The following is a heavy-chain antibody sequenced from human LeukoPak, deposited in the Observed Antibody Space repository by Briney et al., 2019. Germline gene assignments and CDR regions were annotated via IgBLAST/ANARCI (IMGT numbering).Heavy chain of an antibody. J-gene: IGHJ6*02. CDR3: ATPSTGSIVVVPAAFDYYYYGMDV. CDR1: GYTFTGYY. CDR2: INPNSGGT. Sequence: ASVKVSCKASGYTFTGYYMHWVRQAPGQGLEWMGWINPNSGGTNYAQKFQGRVTMTRDTSISTAYMELSRLRSDDTAVYYCATPSTGSIVVVPAAFDYYYYGMDVWGQGTTVTVSS. V-gene: IGHV1-2*02. D-gene: IGHD2-2*01.